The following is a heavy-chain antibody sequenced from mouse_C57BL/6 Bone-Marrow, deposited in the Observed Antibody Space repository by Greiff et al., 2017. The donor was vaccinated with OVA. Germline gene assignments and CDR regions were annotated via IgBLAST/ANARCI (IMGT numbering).Heavy chain of an antibody. CDR3: ARGDDGSPFDY. CDR1: GYTFTSYW. D-gene: IGHD1-1*01. J-gene: IGHJ2*01. Sequence: VQLQQSGAELVRPGSSVKLSCKASGYTFTSYWMHWVKQRPIQGLEWIGNIDPSDSETHYNQKFKDKATLTVDKSSSTAYMQLSSLTSEDSAVYYCARGDDGSPFDYWGQGTTLTVSS. CDR2: IDPSDSET. V-gene: IGHV1-52*01.